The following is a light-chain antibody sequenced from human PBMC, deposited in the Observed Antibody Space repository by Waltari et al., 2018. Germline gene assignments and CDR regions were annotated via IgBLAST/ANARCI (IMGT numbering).Light chain of an antibody. Sequence: DIQMTQSPSSLSASVGDRVTITCRARQSVKNNLAWYQQAPGNAPKVLIHKASRLESGAPSRFSGSGYGTEFTLTISSLQPDDFATYYCQEYDSLPVTFGGGTKVEI. CDR1: QSVKNN. CDR2: KAS. V-gene: IGKV1-5*03. CDR3: QEYDSLPVT. J-gene: IGKJ4*01.